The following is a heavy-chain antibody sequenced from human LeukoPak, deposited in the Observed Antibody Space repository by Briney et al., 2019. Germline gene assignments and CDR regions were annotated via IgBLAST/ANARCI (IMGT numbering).Heavy chain of an antibody. D-gene: IGHD3-10*01. V-gene: IGHV3-23*01. CDR2: ISGSGGST. CDR3: AKEPYSRYGSGLYYFDY. Sequence: PGGSLRLSCAASGFTFSSYAMSWVRQAPGKGLEWVSAISGSGGSTYYADSVKGRFTISRDNSKNTLYLQMNSLRAEDTAVYYCAKEPYSRYGSGLYYFDYWGQGTLVTVSS. J-gene: IGHJ4*02. CDR1: GFTFSSYA.